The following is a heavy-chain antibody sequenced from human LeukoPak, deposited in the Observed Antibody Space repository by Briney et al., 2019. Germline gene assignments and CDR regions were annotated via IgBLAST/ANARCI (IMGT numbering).Heavy chain of an antibody. CDR1: GGSFSGYY. Sequence: SETLSLTCAVYGGSFSGYYWSWIRQPPGKGLEWIGEINHSGSTNYNPSLKSRVTMSVDTSKNQFSLKLSSVTAADTAVYYCARLVPTAVYWGQGTLVTVSS. V-gene: IGHV4-34*01. CDR2: INHSGST. D-gene: IGHD2-2*01. CDR3: ARLVPTAVY. J-gene: IGHJ4*02.